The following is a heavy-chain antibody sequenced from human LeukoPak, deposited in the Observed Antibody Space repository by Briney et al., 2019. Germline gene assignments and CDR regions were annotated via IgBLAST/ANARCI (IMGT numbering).Heavy chain of an antibody. Sequence: GGSLRLSCEVSGFTFTDYWMSWVRQAPGKGQEWVANIKEEGGEKNYVDSVKGRFTISRDNALYLQMNSLRVEDSAVYYCARISRLGDLSLYRALDYWGQGTRVTVSS. D-gene: IGHD3-16*02. J-gene: IGHJ4*02. V-gene: IGHV3-7*01. CDR2: IKEEGGEK. CDR1: GFTFTDYW. CDR3: ARISRLGDLSLYRALDY.